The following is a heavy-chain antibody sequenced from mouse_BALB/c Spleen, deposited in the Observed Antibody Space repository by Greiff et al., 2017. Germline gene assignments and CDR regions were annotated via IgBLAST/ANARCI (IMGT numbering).Heavy chain of an antibody. CDR3: ARESYGHGFDY. Sequence: EVKVVESGGGSVQPGGSLKYSCAASGFTFSSYGMSWVRQTPDKRLELVAIINSNGGSTYYPDSVKGRFTISRDNAKNTLYLQMSSLKSEDSATYYCARESYGHGFDYWGQGTTLTVSS. CDR1: GFTFSSYG. D-gene: IGHD1-2*01. CDR2: INSNGGST. J-gene: IGHJ2*01. V-gene: IGHV5-6-3*01.